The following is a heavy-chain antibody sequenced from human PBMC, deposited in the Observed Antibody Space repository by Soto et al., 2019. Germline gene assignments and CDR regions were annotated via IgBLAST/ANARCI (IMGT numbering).Heavy chain of an antibody. D-gene: IGHD3-3*01. V-gene: IGHV4-59*11. CDR3: GRDAYSGVVGV. CDR2: IYNSGTT. CDR1: GGSISSHY. Sequence: SETLSLTCTVSGGSISSHYLNWIRQPPGKGLEWIGYIYNSGTTNYNPSLKTRVTISVDTSKHQFSLKLSSVTAADTAVYFCGRDAYSGVVGVCGQGTMVTVSS. J-gene: IGHJ3*01.